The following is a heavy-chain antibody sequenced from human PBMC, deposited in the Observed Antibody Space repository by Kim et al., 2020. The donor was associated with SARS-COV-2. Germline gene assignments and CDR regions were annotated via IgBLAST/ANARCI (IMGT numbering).Heavy chain of an antibody. CDR1: GDSVSSSSAA. CDR3: ARFSTATRCLDS. Sequence: SQTLSLTCAISGDSVSSSSAAWNWIRQSPSRGLEWLGRTSYRSKWYTDYAVFVKSRITINSDTSRNHFSLQLDSVTPEDTAVYFCARFSTATRCLDSWGQGTLVTVSS. J-gene: IGHJ5*01. CDR2: TSYRSKWYT. D-gene: IGHD1-7*01. V-gene: IGHV6-1*01.